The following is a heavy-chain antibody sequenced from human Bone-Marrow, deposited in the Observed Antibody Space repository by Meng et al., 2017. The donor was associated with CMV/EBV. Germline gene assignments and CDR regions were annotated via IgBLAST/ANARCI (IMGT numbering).Heavy chain of an antibody. V-gene: IGHV3-33*06. D-gene: IGHD1-26*01. CDR1: GFTFSSYA. CDR2: TWYDETKK. J-gene: IGHJ4*02. CDR3: VKDLVGAAAGHFDY. Sequence: LSLTCAASGFTFSSYAMHWVRQAPGKGLDWVAITWYDETKKFYGDSVKGRFTISRDDSKNTVFLQMNSLRAEDTAVYYCVKDLVGAAAGHFDYWGQGTLVTVSS.